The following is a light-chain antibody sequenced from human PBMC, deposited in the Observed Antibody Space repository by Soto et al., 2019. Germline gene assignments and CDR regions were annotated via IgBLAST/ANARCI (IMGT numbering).Light chain of an antibody. CDR1: SGHSSYA. V-gene: IGLV4-69*01. J-gene: IGLJ3*02. CDR3: QSWATGIRV. CDR2: LNGDGSH. Sequence: QLVLTQSPSASASLGASVKLTCTLSSGHSSYAIAWHQQQPEKGPRYLMNLNGDGSHTKGDGIPDRFSGSSSGAERYLTISSLQSEDEADYYCQSWATGIRVFGGGTKLTVL.